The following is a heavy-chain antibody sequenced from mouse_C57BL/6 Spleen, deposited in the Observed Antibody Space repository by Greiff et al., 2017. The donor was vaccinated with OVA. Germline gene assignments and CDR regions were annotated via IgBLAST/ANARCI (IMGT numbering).Heavy chain of an antibody. D-gene: IGHD1-1*01. CDR3: ARHYYGSSYYYAMDY. V-gene: IGHV5-15*01. CDR2: ISNLAYSI. Sequence: EVMLVESGGGLVQPGGSLKLSCAASGFTFSDYGMAWVRQAPRKGPEWVAFISNLAYSIYYADTVTGRFTISRANAKNTLYLEMSSLRSEDTAMYYCARHYYGSSYYYAMDYWGQGTSVTVSS. CDR1: GFTFSDYG. J-gene: IGHJ4*01.